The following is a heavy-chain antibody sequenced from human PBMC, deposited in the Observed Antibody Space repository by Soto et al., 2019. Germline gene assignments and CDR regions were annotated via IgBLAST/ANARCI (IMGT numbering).Heavy chain of an antibody. D-gene: IGHD3-3*01. CDR3: AKVMLSYDFWSGYFDY. V-gene: IGHV3-9*01. CDR1: GFTFDDYA. CDR2: ISWNSGSI. Sequence: GGSLRLSCAASGFTFDDYAMHWVRQAPGKGLEWVSGISWNSGSIGYADSVKGRFTISRDNAKNALYLQMNSLRAEDTALYYCAKVMLSYDFWSGYFDYWGQGTLVTVSS. J-gene: IGHJ4*02.